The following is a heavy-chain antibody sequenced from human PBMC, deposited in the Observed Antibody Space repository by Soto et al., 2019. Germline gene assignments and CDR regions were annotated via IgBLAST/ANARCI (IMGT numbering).Heavy chain of an antibody. D-gene: IGHD5-18*01. Sequence: EVQLLESGGGLVQPGGSLRLSCAASGFTFSSYAMSWVRQAPGKGLEWVSAISGSGGSTYYADSVKGRFTISRDNSTNTLYLQMNSLRAEDTAVYYCAKVTPWIQLWFYFDYWCQGTLVTVSS. CDR1: GFTFSSYA. V-gene: IGHV3-23*01. CDR2: ISGSGGST. CDR3: AKVTPWIQLWFYFDY. J-gene: IGHJ4*02.